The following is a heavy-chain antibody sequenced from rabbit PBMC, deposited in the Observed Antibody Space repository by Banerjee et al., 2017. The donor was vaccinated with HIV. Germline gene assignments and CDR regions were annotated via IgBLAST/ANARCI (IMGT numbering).Heavy chain of an antibody. V-gene: IGHV1S47*01. D-gene: IGHD4-1*01. CDR3: ARGWGSGFDL. Sequence: QLQLVESGGGLVQPEGSLTLTCKASGFDFSSNAMCWVRQAPGKGPEWIACIYNTDGTTYYASWVNGRFTISRSTSLSTVDLKMTSLTAADTATYFCARGWGSGFDLWGQGTWSPS. J-gene: IGHJ4*01. CDR2: IYNTDGTT. CDR1: GFDFSSNA.